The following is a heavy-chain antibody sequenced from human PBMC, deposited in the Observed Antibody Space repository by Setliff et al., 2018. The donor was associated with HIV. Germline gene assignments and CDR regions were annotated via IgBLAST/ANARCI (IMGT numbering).Heavy chain of an antibody. Sequence: SVKVACKASGGTFSSYAISWVRQAPGQGLEWMGGIIPIFGTANYAQKFQGRVTITADESTSTAYMELSSLRSEDTAVYYCARVTTGTYYYYMDVWGKGTTVTVSS. J-gene: IGHJ6*03. D-gene: IGHD1-7*01. V-gene: IGHV1-69*13. CDR2: IIPIFGTA. CDR3: ARVTTGTYYYYMDV. CDR1: GGTFSSYA.